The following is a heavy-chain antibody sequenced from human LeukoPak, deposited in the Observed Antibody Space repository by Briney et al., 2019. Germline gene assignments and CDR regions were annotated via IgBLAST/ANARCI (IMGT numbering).Heavy chain of an antibody. CDR1: GFTFTSSA. D-gene: IGHD3-3*01. CDR2: IVVGSGNT. CDR3: AREVLRFLEWLPGGAFDI. V-gene: IGHV1-58*02. Sequence: ASVNVSCKASGFTFTSSAMQWVRQARGQRLEWIGWIVVGSGNTNYAQKFQERVTITRDMSTSTAYMELSSLRSEDTAVYYCAREVLRFLEWLPGGAFDIWGQGTKVTVSS. J-gene: IGHJ3*02.